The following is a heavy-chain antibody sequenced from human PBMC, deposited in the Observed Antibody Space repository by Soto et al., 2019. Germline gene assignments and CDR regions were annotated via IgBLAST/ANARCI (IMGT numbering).Heavy chain of an antibody. V-gene: IGHV3-73*01. Sequence: GGSLRLSCAASGFTFSGSAMHWVRQASGKGLEWVGRIRSKANSYATAYAASVKGRFTISRDDSKNTAYLQMNSLKTEDTAVYYCTRPYSSSWYNYYYYGMDVWGQGTTVTVSS. CDR2: IRSKANSYAT. CDR1: GFTFSGSA. CDR3: TRPYSSSWYNYYYYGMDV. J-gene: IGHJ6*02. D-gene: IGHD6-13*01.